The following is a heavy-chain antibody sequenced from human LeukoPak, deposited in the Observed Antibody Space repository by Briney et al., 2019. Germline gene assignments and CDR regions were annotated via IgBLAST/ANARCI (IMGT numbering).Heavy chain of an antibody. D-gene: IGHD6-13*01. V-gene: IGHV4-4*07. J-gene: IGHJ5*02. CDR1: GGTISSYY. CDR3: ARGIAAAVNWFDA. CDR2: IYTNGST. Sequence: SGTLCLTCTVSGGTISSYYWSWIRQPPGKGLEWIGRIYTNGSTNYNASLKSRVTMSVDTSKNQFALKLSSVTAADTAVYYCARGIAAAVNWFDAWGQGTLVTVSS.